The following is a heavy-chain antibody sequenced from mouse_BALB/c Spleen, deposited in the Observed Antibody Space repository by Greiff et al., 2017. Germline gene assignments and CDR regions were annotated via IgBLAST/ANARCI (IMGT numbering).Heavy chain of an antibody. CDR1: GFTFSSFG. V-gene: IGHV5-17*02. J-gene: IGHJ4*01. Sequence: EVQLVESGGGLVQPGGSRKLSCAASGFTFSSFGMHWVRQAPEKGLEWVAYISSGSSTIYYADTVKGRFTISRDNPKNTLFLQMTSLRSEDTAMYYCARRWDYDYAMDYWGQGTSVTVSA. D-gene: IGHD2-4*01. CDR2: ISSGSSTI. CDR3: ARRWDYDYAMDY.